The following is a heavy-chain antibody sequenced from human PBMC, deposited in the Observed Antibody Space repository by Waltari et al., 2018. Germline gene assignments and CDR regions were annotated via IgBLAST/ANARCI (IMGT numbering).Heavy chain of an antibody. Sequence: QVQLQESGPGLVKPSATLSLTCTVSGGSISSHSWSWIRRPPGKGLEWIGYIYYSGSTNYNPSLKSRVTISVDTSKNQFSLKLSSVTAADTAVYYCARDFLSSSSSIEPYYYYYGMDVWGQGTTVTVSS. J-gene: IGHJ6*02. CDR1: GGSISSHS. V-gene: IGHV4-59*11. D-gene: IGHD6-6*01. CDR3: ARDFLSSSSSIEPYYYYYGMDV. CDR2: IYYSGST.